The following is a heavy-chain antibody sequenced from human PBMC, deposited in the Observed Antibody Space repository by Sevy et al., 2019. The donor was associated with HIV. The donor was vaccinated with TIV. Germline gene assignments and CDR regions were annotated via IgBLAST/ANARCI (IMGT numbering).Heavy chain of an antibody. CDR2: VYYTGGT. J-gene: IGHJ3*02. Sequence: SETLSLTCTVSGGSINSDHWNWIRQPPGKGLEWIGYVYYTGGTNYNPSLKNRVTISVDSTKNQFSLKLTSVTGAYTAVYYCARRNDFDIWGQGTMVTVSS. CDR3: ARRNDFDI. CDR1: GGSINSDH. V-gene: IGHV4-59*08.